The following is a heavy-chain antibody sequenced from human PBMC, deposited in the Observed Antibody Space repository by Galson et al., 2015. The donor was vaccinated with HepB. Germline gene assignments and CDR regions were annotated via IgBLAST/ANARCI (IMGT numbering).Heavy chain of an antibody. CDR3: ATSNQFLNTFEY. CDR2: IYRGGST. V-gene: IGHV3-53*01. J-gene: IGHJ4*02. CDR1: GFTVSNNY. Sequence: SLRLSCAASGFTVSNNYMTWVRQAPGKGLEWVSVIYRGGSTYYADSVRGRFTISRDNSKNTVHLQMNNVRAEDTAVYYCATSNQFLNTFEYWGRGTLVTVSS.